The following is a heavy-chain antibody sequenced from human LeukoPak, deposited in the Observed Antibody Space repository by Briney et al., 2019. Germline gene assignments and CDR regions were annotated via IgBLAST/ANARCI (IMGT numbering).Heavy chain of an antibody. CDR3: ASNGYCSGGSCYWGHDY. Sequence: SETLSLTCAVYGGSFSGYYWSWIRQPPGKGLEWIGEINHSGSTNYNPSLKSRVTISVDTSKNQFSLKLSSVTAADTAVYYCASNGYCSGGSCYWGHDYWGQGTLVTVSS. CDR1: GGSFSGYY. V-gene: IGHV4-34*01. CDR2: INHSGST. J-gene: IGHJ4*02. D-gene: IGHD2-15*01.